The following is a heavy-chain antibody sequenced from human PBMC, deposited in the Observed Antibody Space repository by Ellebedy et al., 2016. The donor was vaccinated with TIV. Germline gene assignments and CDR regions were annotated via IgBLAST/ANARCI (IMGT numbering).Heavy chain of an antibody. CDR1: GGSISGFY. Sequence: MPSETLSLTCTVSGGSISGFYWSWIRQPPGKGLEWIGYIHYTVNTNYNPSLKSRVTISVDTSKNQFSLKLSSVTAADTAVYYCASGRWLPLPGSWGQGTLVTVSS. D-gene: IGHD5-24*01. CDR2: IHYTVNT. CDR3: ASGRWLPLPGS. J-gene: IGHJ5*02. V-gene: IGHV4-59*01.